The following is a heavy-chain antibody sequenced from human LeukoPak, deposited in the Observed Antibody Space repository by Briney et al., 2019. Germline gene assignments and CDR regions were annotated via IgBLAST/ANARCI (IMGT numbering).Heavy chain of an antibody. V-gene: IGHV4-34*01. CDR1: GGSFSGYY. Sequence: SETLSLTCAVYGGSFSGYYWSWIRQPPGKGLEWVGEINDSGSANYYPSLKSRVIISKDTSKSQFSLKLTSVTAADTAIYYCASIFGLDYYDSSGQFDYWGQGTPVTVSS. CDR2: INDSGSA. J-gene: IGHJ4*02. CDR3: ASIFGLDYYDSSGQFDY. D-gene: IGHD3-22*01.